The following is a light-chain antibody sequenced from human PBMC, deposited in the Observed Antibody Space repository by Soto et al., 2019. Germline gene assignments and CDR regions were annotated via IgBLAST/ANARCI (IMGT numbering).Light chain of an antibody. CDR2: GAS. J-gene: IGKJ1*01. CDR3: HQRSNWPQS. CDR1: QSVSSN. V-gene: IGKV3-11*01. Sequence: EVVMTQSPATVSVCPLERAAVSCRASQSVSSNLAWYQQKPGQAPRLLIYGASNRATGIPARFSGSGSETDFTLTISSLEPEDFAVYYCHQRSNWPQSFGQGTKVDIK.